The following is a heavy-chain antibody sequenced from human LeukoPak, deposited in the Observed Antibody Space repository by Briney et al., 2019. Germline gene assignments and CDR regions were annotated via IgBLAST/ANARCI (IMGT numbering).Heavy chain of an antibody. Sequence: GGSLRLSCAASGFTFSSYAMHWVRQAPGKGLEYVSAISSNGGSTYYANSVKGRFTISRDNAKNSLYLQMNSLRAEDTAVYYCARGTIAVAVLCDYWGQGTLVTVSS. CDR3: ARGTIAVAVLCDY. CDR2: ISSNGGST. V-gene: IGHV3-64*01. CDR1: GFTFSSYA. D-gene: IGHD6-19*01. J-gene: IGHJ4*02.